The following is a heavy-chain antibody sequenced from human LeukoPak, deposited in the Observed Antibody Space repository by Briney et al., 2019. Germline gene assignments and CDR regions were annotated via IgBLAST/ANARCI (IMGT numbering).Heavy chain of an antibody. J-gene: IGHJ6*03. V-gene: IGHV3-48*04. Sequence: GGSLRLSCAASGFTFSSYSMNWVRQAPGKGLEWVSYISSSSSTIYYADSVKGRFTISRDNAKNSLYLQMNSLRAEDTAVYYRARVFQGYYYYYKDVWGKGTTVTVSS. CDR3: ARVFQGYYYYYKDV. CDR2: ISSSSSTI. CDR1: GFTFSSYS.